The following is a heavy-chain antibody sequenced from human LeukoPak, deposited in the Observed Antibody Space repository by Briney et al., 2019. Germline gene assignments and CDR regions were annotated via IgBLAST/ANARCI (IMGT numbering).Heavy chain of an antibody. V-gene: IGHV1-69*13. D-gene: IGHD1-26*01. Sequence: SVKVSCKASGYTFTTYYMHWVRQAPGQGLEWMGGIIPIFGTANYAQKFQGRVTITADESTSTAYMELSSLRSEDTAVYYCARALGYSGSFGWGQGTLVTVSS. CDR2: IIPIFGTA. J-gene: IGHJ4*02. CDR3: ARALGYSGSFG. CDR1: GYTFTTYY.